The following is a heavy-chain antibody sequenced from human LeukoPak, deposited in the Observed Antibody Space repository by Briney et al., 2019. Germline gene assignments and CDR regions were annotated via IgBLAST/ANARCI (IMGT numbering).Heavy chain of an antibody. CDR1: DASISSGDYY. V-gene: IGHV4-31*03. J-gene: IGHJ4*01. CDR2: IYYSGST. D-gene: IGHD3-9*01. Sequence: SQTLSLTCTVSDASISSGDYYWNWIRQPPGKGLEWIGYIYYSGSTYYNPSLKGRVTMSVDTSKIQFSLKLSSMTAADTAVYYCATSGYYVFDYWGQGTLVTVSS. CDR3: ATSGYYVFDY.